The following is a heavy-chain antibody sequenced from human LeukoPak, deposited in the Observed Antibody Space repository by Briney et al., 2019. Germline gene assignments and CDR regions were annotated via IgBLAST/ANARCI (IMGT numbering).Heavy chain of an antibody. CDR1: EFSVGSNY. CDR2: IYSGGST. Sequence: PGGSLRLSCAAPEFSVGSNYMTWVRQAPGKGLEWVSLIYSGGSTYYADSVKGRFTISRDNSKNTLYLQMNSLRAEDTAVYYCARDYGGSSPFDYWGQGTLVTVSS. CDR3: ARDYGGSSPFDY. V-gene: IGHV3-66*01. J-gene: IGHJ4*02. D-gene: IGHD4-23*01.